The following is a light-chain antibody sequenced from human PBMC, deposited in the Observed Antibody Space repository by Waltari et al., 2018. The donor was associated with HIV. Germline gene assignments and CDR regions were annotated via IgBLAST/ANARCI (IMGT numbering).Light chain of an antibody. V-gene: IGLV2-23*02. Sequence: QSALTQSASVSGSPGQSITISCTGTSSDVGAYTLVYWYQQHPGEFPKLLIYEVTKRPSGVSTRFSGSKSGNTASLTISGLQAEDEADYYCCSYAGSGLVFGGGTKLTVL. CDR1: SSDVGAYTL. J-gene: IGLJ3*02. CDR3: CSYAGSGLV. CDR2: EVT.